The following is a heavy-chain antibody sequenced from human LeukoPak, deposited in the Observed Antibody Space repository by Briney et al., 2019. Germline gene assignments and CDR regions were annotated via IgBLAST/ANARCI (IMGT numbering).Heavy chain of an antibody. CDR2: IYYSGST. Sequence: SQTLSLTCTVSVGSISSGGYYWSWIRQHPGKGLEWIGYIYYSGSTYYNPSLQSQVTISVDTAKNQFSLKLSSVTAADTAVYYCARGNTAMAYDAFDIWGQGTMVTVSS. CDR1: VGSISSGGYY. V-gene: IGHV4-31*01. J-gene: IGHJ3*02. CDR3: ARGNTAMAYDAFDI. D-gene: IGHD5-18*01.